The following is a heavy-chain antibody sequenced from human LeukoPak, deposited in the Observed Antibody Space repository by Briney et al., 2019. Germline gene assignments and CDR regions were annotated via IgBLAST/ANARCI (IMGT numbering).Heavy chain of an antibody. V-gene: IGHV3-21*01. CDR1: GFTLSSHS. Sequence: GGSLRLSCAAYGFTLSSHSINGVRQAPGKGLEWVSSISSSSSYIHSADSVKGRFTISRDNAKNSLYLQMNSLRAEDTAVYYCARDLYDSGAYSSPIDYWGQGTLVTVSS. D-gene: IGHD3-22*01. CDR2: ISSSSSYI. CDR3: ARDLYDSGAYSSPIDY. J-gene: IGHJ4*02.